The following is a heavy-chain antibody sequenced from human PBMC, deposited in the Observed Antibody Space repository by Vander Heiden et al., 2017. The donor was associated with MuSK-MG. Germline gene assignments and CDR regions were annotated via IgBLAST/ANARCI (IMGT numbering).Heavy chain of an antibody. CDR1: GGSISSGGYY. CDR3: ARDRASCNSTSGYFLDGMDV. CDR2: IYYSGSN. V-gene: IGHV4-31*03. Sequence: QVQLQESGPGLVKPSQTLSLTCTVSGGSISSGGYYWSWIRQHPGKGLEWIGYIYYSGSNYYNPSIKRRGTISVDTSKNQFSLKRSSVTAADTAVYYCARDRASCNSTSGYFLDGMDVWFQGTTVTVSS. J-gene: IGHJ6*02. D-gene: IGHD2-2*01.